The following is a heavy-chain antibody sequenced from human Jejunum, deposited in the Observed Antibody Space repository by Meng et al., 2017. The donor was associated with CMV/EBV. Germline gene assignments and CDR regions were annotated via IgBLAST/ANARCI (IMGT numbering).Heavy chain of an antibody. CDR3: ARLAECSGGNCYFDY. Sequence: SGGPVYIHTIYWVRRAPGQGLEWMGGLIPILGMATYSQKFQGRVTITADKTTSTAYMDLSSLRSEDRAVYYCARLAECSGGNCYFDYWGQGTLVTVSS. D-gene: IGHD2-15*01. V-gene: IGHV1-69*02. CDR1: GGPVYIHT. J-gene: IGHJ4*02. CDR2: LIPILGMA.